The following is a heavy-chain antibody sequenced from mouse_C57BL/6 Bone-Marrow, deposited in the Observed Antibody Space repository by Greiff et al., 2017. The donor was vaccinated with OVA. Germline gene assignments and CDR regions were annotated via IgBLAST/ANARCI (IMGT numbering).Heavy chain of an antibody. CDR1: GYTFTSYW. J-gene: IGHJ4*01. Sequence: QVQLQQSGAELVKPGASVKLSCKASGYTFTSYWMQWVKQRPGQGLEWIGEIDPSDSYTNYNQKFKGKATLTVDTSSSTAYMQLSSLTSEDSAVYYCARVTGAMDYWGQGTSVTVSS. D-gene: IGHD2-12*01. CDR3: ARVTGAMDY. CDR2: IDPSDSYT. V-gene: IGHV1-50*01.